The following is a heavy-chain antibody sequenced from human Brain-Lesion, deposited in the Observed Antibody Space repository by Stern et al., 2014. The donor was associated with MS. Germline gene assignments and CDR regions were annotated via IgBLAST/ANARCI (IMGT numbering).Heavy chain of an antibody. J-gene: IGHJ4*02. D-gene: IGHD1-26*01. CDR2: IYYSGFT. CDR3: ARHDSVPRPSQLYSARDRGPGYFDY. V-gene: IGHV4-39*01. CDR1: GGSISSSTYY. Sequence: QVQLVQSGPGLVKPSETLSLTCTVSGGSISSSTYYWAWIRQPPGKGLEWIGNIYYSGFTYYNPSLKSRVTISVDMYKNQFSLKLSSVTAADTAIYYCARHDSVPRPSQLYSARDRGPGYFDYWGQGTLVTVSS.